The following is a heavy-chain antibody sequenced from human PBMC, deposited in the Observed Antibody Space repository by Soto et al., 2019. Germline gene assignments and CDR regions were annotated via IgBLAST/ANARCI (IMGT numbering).Heavy chain of an antibody. V-gene: IGHV3-23*01. CDR1: RFTFSSYD. Sequence: EVQLLESGGGLVQPGGSLRLSCAASRFTFSSYDMSWVRQAPGKGLEWVSGISGSGGITYYADSVKGRFTISRDNSKNTLFLQMNSLRDEDTAIYYCAKSFYTGGWHEIDHWGQGTLVTVSS. CDR3: AKSFYTGGWHEIDH. CDR2: ISGSGGIT. J-gene: IGHJ4*02. D-gene: IGHD6-19*01.